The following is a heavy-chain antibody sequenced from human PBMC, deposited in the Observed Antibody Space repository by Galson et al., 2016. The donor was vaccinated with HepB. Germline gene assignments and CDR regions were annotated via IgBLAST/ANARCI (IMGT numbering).Heavy chain of an antibody. CDR1: GFTFDDHG. V-gene: IGHV3-20*01. J-gene: IGHJ4*02. CDR3: ARGPFLSSSSWYYFDY. Sequence: SLRLSCAASGFTFDDHGLSWVRQVPGKGLEWVSGINWNGGSTGYADSVKGRFTISRDNAKNSLYLQMNSLRAEDTALYHCARGPFLSSSSWYYFDYWGQGTLVTAAS. D-gene: IGHD6-13*01. CDR2: INWNGGST.